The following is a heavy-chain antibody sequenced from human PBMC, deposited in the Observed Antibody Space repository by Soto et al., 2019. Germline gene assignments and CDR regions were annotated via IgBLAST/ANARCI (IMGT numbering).Heavy chain of an antibody. CDR1: GYSFTGYY. Sequence: QVQLVQSGAEVRKPGASVRVSCKSSGYSFTGYYIHWVRQAPGQGLEWLGWINPDRGNAHYAQKFQDRVTKTGDTSTTTAFMERSRLRSDDTAVYYCARGGNGAYYANALDYWGQGTLITVSS. D-gene: IGHD2-8*01. CDR3: ARGGNGAYYANALDY. J-gene: IGHJ4*02. V-gene: IGHV1-2*02. CDR2: INPDRGNA.